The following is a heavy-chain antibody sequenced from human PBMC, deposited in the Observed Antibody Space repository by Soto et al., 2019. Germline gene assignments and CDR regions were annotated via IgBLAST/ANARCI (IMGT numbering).Heavy chain of an antibody. V-gene: IGHV3-48*02. Sequence: EVQLVESGGGLVQPGGSLRLSCAASGFTFSLYSMSWVRQAPGKGLEWVSYISRSSTGIHYADSVKGRFTISRDDATNSMQLQMNSLRDGDTALDYCARAVTWGLDVWGQGTTVSISS. J-gene: IGHJ6*02. CDR3: ARAVTWGLDV. CDR2: ISRSSTGI. D-gene: IGHD3-10*01. CDR1: GFTFSLYS.